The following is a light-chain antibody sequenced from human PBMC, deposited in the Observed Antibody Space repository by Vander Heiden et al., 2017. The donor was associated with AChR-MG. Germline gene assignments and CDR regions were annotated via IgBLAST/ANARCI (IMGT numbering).Light chain of an antibody. V-gene: IGLV2-14*03. CDR3: SSFSRIGTVVV. CDR1: SSDIGGYDF. Sequence: QSALTQPASVSAYPGQSITISCSGTSSDIGGYDFVSWYQQSPGRAHKLVIYDVNHRPSGISDRFSVSKSGSVASLTLSSLQGDDEAHDDCSSFSRIGTVVVFGGGTKLTVL. CDR2: DVN. J-gene: IGLJ2*01.